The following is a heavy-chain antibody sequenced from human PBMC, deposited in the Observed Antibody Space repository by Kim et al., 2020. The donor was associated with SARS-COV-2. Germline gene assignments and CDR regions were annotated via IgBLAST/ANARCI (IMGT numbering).Heavy chain of an antibody. D-gene: IGHD3-10*01. CDR3: ARKGLLWFGELLGY. V-gene: IGHV1-3*01. J-gene: IGHJ4*02. Sequence: SQKFQGRVPITRDTSASTAYMELSSLRSEDTAVYYCARKGLLWFGELLGYWGQGTLVTVSS.